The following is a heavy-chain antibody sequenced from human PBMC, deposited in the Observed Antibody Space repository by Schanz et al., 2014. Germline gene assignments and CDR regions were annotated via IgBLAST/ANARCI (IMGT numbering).Heavy chain of an antibody. V-gene: IGHV3-53*01. J-gene: IGHJ6*02. Sequence: VQLVESGGGVVQPGRSLKLACAASGFSVTSNSMNWVRQAPGKGLEWVSVIHDRGNTYSADSVKGRFTIARDTSENTVYLQMNSLRAEDTAVYYCARDPPGPPGYGMDVWGQGTTVTVSS. CDR2: IHDRGNT. CDR1: GFSVTSNS. CDR3: ARDPPGPPGYGMDV.